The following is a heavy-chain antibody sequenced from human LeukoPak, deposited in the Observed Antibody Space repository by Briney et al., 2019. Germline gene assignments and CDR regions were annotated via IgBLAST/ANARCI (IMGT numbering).Heavy chain of an antibody. CDR2: TSFVGST. Sequence: SETLSLTCSVSGGSISTYYWIWIRQLPGKGLEWIGYTSFVGSTTYNPSVKSRVTISVDTSKNQFSLKLNSVTAADTAVYYCARASGSWSSPDHWGQGTLVTVS. CDR3: ARASGSWSSPDH. D-gene: IGHD3-10*01. CDR1: GGSISTYY. J-gene: IGHJ4*02. V-gene: IGHV4-59*01.